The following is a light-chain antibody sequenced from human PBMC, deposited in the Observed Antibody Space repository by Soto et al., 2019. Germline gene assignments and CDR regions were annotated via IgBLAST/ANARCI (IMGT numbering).Light chain of an antibody. CDR1: PNILYSSDNKNY. Sequence: DIVLTQSPDSLAVSLGERDTNNCKPSPNILYSSDNKNYLSWYQQRPGQPPKLLFYWASTRESGVPDRFSGSGSGTHFTLTITSLQAEDVAVYYCQQYYSSPPTFGQGTKVDIK. J-gene: IGKJ1*01. CDR2: WAS. V-gene: IGKV4-1*01. CDR3: QQYYSSPPT.